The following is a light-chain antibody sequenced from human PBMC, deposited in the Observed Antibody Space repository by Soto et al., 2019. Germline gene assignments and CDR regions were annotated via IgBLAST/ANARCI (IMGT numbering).Light chain of an antibody. CDR2: GAS. CDR1: RDIHTW. Sequence: DFQMTQSPSSVSASVGDRVTITCRASRDIHTWLAWYQQKPGKAPKLLIYGASTLQSGVPSRFSGRGSGTDFILTISNLQPEDFATYYCHQANTLPLTFGGGTKVEI. J-gene: IGKJ4*01. CDR3: HQANTLPLT. V-gene: IGKV1-12*01.